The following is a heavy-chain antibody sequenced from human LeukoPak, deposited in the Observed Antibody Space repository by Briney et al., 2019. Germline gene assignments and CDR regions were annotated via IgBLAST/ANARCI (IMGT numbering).Heavy chain of an antibody. D-gene: IGHD5-12*01. CDR2: IYYSGST. CDR1: GGSISSGGYY. J-gene: IGHJ4*02. CDR3: ASGRGGYDWFVY. V-gene: IGHV4-31*03. Sequence: IPSETLSLTCTVSGGSISSGGYYWSWIRQHPGKGLEWIGYIYYSGSTYYNPSLKSRVTISVDTSKNQFSLKLSSVTAADTAVYYCASGRGGYDWFVYWGQGTLVTVSS.